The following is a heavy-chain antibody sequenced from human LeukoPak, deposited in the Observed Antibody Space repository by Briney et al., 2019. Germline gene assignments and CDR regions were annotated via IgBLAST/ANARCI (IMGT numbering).Heavy chain of an antibody. CDR2: IHGGGTT. Sequence: GGSLRLSCAVSGFTVSSNYMSWVRQAPGKGLEWVSLIHGGGTTDYADSVKDRFSISRDYSKNTVNLQINSLRAEDTAVYYCARGRRYCSGDNCYSGLDYWGQGTQVTVSS. J-gene: IGHJ4*02. CDR1: GFTVSSNY. CDR3: ARGRRYCSGDNCYSGLDY. V-gene: IGHV3-53*01. D-gene: IGHD2-15*01.